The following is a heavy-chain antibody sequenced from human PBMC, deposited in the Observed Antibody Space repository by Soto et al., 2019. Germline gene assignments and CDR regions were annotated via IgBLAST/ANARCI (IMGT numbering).Heavy chain of an antibody. Sequence: SETLSLTCAVYGGSFSGYYWSWIRQPPGKGLEWIGEINHSGSTNYNPSLKSRVTISVDTSKNQFSLKLSSVTAADTAVYYCARSPLRYFDWLFHNYFDYWGQGTLVTVSS. CDR3: ARSPLRYFDWLFHNYFDY. J-gene: IGHJ4*02. CDR1: GGSFSGYY. CDR2: INHSGST. D-gene: IGHD3-9*01. V-gene: IGHV4-34*01.